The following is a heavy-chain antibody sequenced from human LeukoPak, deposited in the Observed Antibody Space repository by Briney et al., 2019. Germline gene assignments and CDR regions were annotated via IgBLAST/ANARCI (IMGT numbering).Heavy chain of an antibody. CDR3: ATGLHPLVPAAKAFDI. CDR1: GYTFINHD. J-gene: IGHJ3*02. CDR2: MNSNSGNT. D-gene: IGHD2-2*01. V-gene: IGHV1-8*03. Sequence: ASVKVSCKGYGYTFINHDIDWVRQAAGQGLEWMGWMNSNSGNTGYAQKFQGRVTFTRDTSISTAYMELYSLTSDDTAVYYCATGLHPLVPAAKAFDIWGQGTMVTVSS.